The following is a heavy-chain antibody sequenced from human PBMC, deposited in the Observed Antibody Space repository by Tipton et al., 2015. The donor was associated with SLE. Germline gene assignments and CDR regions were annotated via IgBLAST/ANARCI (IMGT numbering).Heavy chain of an antibody. CDR3: ARGYYYYMDV. J-gene: IGHJ6*03. CDR1: GGSISSSSYY. V-gene: IGHV4-39*07. CDR2: IDYSGST. Sequence: TLSLTCSVSGGSISSSSYYRGWIRQPPGKGLEWIGSIDYSGSTYYNPSLKSRVTISIDTSKNHFSLKVNSVTAADTAVYYCARGYYYYMDVWGKGTTVTVSS.